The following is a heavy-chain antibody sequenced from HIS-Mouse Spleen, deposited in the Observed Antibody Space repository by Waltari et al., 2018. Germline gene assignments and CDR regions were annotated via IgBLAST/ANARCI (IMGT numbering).Heavy chain of an antibody. CDR2: ISYDGSNK. CDR3: AKASSGWLDY. D-gene: IGHD6-19*01. CDR1: GFTFRRYG. Sequence: QVQLVESGGGVVQPGRSLRLSLAASGFTFRRYGLPWVRQAPGKGLEWVAVISYDGSNKYYADSVKGRFTISRDNSKNTLYLQMNSLRAEDTAVYYCAKASSGWLDYWGQGTLVTVSS. J-gene: IGHJ4*02. V-gene: IGHV3-30*18.